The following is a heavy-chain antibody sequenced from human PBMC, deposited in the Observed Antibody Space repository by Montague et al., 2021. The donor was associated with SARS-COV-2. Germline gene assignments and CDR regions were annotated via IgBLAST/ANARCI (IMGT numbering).Heavy chain of an antibody. D-gene: IGHD6-13*01. J-gene: IGHJ6*02. V-gene: IGHV4-39*07. Sequence: SETLSLTCTVSGGSISSSSYYWGWIRQPPGKGLGWIGSIYYSGSTYYNPSLKSRVTISVDTSKNQFSLKLSSVTAADTAVYYCARVGRQQLVRLSGMDVWGQGTTGTVSS. CDR1: GGSISSSSYY. CDR3: ARVGRQQLVRLSGMDV. CDR2: IYYSGST.